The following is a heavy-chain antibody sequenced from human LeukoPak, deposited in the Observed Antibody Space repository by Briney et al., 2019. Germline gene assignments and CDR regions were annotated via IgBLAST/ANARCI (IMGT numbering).Heavy chain of an antibody. Sequence: GGSLRLSCAASGFAFSTYWMHWVRQAPGKGLVWVSHIHSTGSVTSCADSVKGRFTIPRDNAKNTLYLQMNGLRAEDTAVYYCARDRGYSIDSWGQGTLVTVSS. CDR3: ARDRGYSIDS. V-gene: IGHV3-74*01. D-gene: IGHD3-22*01. CDR1: GFAFSTYW. J-gene: IGHJ4*02. CDR2: IHSTGSVT.